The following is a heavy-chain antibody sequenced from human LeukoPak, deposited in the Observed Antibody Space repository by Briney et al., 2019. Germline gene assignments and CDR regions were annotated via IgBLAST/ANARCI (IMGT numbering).Heavy chain of an antibody. CDR1: GFTFSSYG. CDR2: IWYGGSNK. J-gene: IGHJ4*02. D-gene: IGHD3-22*01. Sequence: PGGSLRLSCAASGFTFSSYGMHWVRQTPGKGLEWVAVIWYGGSNKYYADSVKGRFTISSDNSKNTLYLQMNSLRAEDTAVYYCARDRDDRSGYYPSDYWGQGTLVTVSS. V-gene: IGHV3-33*08. CDR3: ARDRDDRSGYYPSDY.